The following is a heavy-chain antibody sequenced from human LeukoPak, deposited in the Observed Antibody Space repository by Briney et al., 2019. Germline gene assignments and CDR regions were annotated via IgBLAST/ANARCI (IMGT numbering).Heavy chain of an antibody. CDR3: AKDKSSNLDY. J-gene: IGHJ4*02. CDR2: ISWDGGST. D-gene: IGHD6-13*01. V-gene: IGHV3-43*01. Sequence: GGSLRLSCAASGFTFDDYTMHWVRQAPGKGLEWVSLISWDGGSTYYADSVKGRFTISRDNSKNSLYLQMNSLRTEDTALYYCAKDKSSNLDYWGQGTLVTVSS. CDR1: GFTFDDYT.